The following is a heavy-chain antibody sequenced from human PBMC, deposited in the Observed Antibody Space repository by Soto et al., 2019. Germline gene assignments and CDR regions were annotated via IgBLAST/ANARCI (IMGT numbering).Heavy chain of an antibody. CDR3: AKIYSASWYAGVDY. D-gene: IGHD6-13*01. V-gene: IGHV3-23*01. CDR1: GFTFGTYA. J-gene: IGHJ4*02. CDR2: ISGSGDIT. Sequence: EVQLLESGGDLVQPGGSLRLSCAASGFTFGTYAMSWVRQAPGKGLDWVSVISGSGDITYYADSVRGRFTISRDNSKNTLYLQMNSLRAEDTAIYYCAKIYSASWYAGVDYWGQGTRVTVSS.